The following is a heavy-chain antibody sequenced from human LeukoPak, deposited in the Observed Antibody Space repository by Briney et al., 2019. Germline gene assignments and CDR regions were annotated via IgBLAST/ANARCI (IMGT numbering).Heavy chain of an antibody. Sequence: GGSLRLSCAASGFTFSSYWMSWVRQAPGKGLEWVSAISGSGGSTYYADSVKGRFTISRDNSRNTLYLQMNSLIAEDTAIYYCAKGSSGWFDYWGPGTLVTVSS. CDR1: GFTFSSYW. J-gene: IGHJ4*02. CDR3: AKGSSGWFDY. D-gene: IGHD6-19*01. CDR2: ISGSGGST. V-gene: IGHV3-23*01.